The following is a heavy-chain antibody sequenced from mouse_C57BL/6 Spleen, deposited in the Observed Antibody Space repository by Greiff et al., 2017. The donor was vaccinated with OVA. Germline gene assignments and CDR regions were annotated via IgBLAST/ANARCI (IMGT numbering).Heavy chain of an antibody. CDR3: ARQGDLLWYLTGY. D-gene: IGHD2-1*01. CDR2: IYPGCGST. V-gene: IGHV1-55*01. Sequence: VQLQQPGAELVKPGASVKMSCKASGYTFTSYWITWVKQRPGQGLEWIGDIYPGCGSTNYNEKFKSKATLTVDTSSSTAYMQLSSLTSEDSAVYYGARQGDLLWYLTGYWGQGTTLTVSS. CDR1: GYTFTSYW. J-gene: IGHJ2*01.